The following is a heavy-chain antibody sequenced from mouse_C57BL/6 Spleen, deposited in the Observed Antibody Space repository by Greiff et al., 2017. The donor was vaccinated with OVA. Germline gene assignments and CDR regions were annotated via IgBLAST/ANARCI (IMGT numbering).Heavy chain of an antibody. Sequence: QVQLQQSGAELVRPGASVTRSCKASGYTFTDYEMHWVKQTPVHGLEWIGAIDPETGGTAYNQKFKGKAILTADKSSSTAYMELRSLTSEDSAVYYCTGSYFDYWGQGTTLTVSS. CDR1: GYTFTDYE. CDR3: TGSYFDY. CDR2: IDPETGGT. J-gene: IGHJ2*01. V-gene: IGHV1-15*01.